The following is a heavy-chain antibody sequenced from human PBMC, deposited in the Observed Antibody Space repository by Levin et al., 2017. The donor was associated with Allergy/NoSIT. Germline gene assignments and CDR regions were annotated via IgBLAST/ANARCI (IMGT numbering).Heavy chain of an antibody. D-gene: IGHD6-19*01. Sequence: GESLKISCKASGYTFTSYDINWVRQATGQGLEWMGWMNPNSGNTGYAQKFQGRVTMTRNTSISTAYMELSSLRSEDTAVYYCARGIRRWQWPPLGYWGQGTLVTVSS. V-gene: IGHV1-8*01. CDR2: MNPNSGNT. J-gene: IGHJ4*02. CDR3: ARGIRRWQWPPLGY. CDR1: GYTFTSYD.